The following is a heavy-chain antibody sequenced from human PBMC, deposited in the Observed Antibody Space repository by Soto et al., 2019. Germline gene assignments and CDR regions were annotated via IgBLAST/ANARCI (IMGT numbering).Heavy chain of an antibody. D-gene: IGHD3-22*01. CDR3: ATVGPPYANSGYYLT. V-gene: IGHV4-4*02. Sequence: SETLSLTCIVSGGSVSSSNWWSWVRQPPGKGLEWIGEIYHSGSTTYNPSLKSRATISVDKSENQFSLRLKSVTAADTAVYYCATVGPPYANSGYYLTWGPGTLVTVSS. J-gene: IGHJ5*02. CDR1: GGSVSSSNW. CDR2: IYHSGST.